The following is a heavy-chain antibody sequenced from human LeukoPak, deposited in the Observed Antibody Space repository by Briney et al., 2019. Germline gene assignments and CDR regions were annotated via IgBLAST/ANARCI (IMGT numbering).Heavy chain of an antibody. Sequence: PGGSLRLSCAASGFTFSSYGMHWVRQAPGKGLEWVAVISYDGSNKYYADSVKGRFTISRDNSKNTLYLQMNSLRAEDTAVYYCASGGGGTGTFDYWGQGTLVTVSS. CDR3: ASGGGGTGTFDY. CDR2: ISYDGSNK. J-gene: IGHJ4*02. D-gene: IGHD1-1*01. V-gene: IGHV3-30*03. CDR1: GFTFSSYG.